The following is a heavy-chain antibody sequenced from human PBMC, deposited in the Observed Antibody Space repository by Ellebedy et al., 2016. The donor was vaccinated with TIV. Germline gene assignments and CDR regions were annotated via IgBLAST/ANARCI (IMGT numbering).Heavy chain of an antibody. CDR2: ISSSGTYT. Sequence: GESLKISCAASGFTFSDYYMSWIRQAPGKGLEWVSYISSSGTYTNYSDSVKGRFTISRDNAKNSLYLQMNSLKAEDTAVYYCARNGYEYVWGSYQHDYWGQGTLVTVSS. V-gene: IGHV3-11*06. D-gene: IGHD3-16*02. CDR3: ARNGYEYVWGSYQHDY. J-gene: IGHJ4*02. CDR1: GFTFSDYY.